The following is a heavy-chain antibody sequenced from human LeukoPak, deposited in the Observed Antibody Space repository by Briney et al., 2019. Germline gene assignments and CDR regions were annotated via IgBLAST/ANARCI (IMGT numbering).Heavy chain of an antibody. J-gene: IGHJ4*02. CDR1: GYTFTGYY. V-gene: IGHV1-2*02. Sequence: ASVKVSCKASGYTFTGYYMHWVRQAPGQGLEWMGWINPNSGGTNYAQKFQGRVTMTRDTSISTAYMELSRLRSDDTAVYYCARDNRITMVRGVYRDYWGQGTLVTVSS. CDR2: INPNSGGT. D-gene: IGHD3-10*01. CDR3: ARDNRITMVRGVYRDY.